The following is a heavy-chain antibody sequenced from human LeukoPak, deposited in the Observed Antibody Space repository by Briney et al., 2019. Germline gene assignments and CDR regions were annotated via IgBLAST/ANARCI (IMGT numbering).Heavy chain of an antibody. CDR3: ARESSYYGMDV. Sequence: GGSLRLSCAASGFTLSSYWMSWVRQAPGKGLEWVANIKEDGSEKYYVDSMKGRFTISRDNAKNSLYLQMNGLRAEDTAVYYCARESSYYGMDVWGQGTTVTVSS. J-gene: IGHJ6*02. V-gene: IGHV3-7*01. CDR1: GFTLSSYW. CDR2: IKEDGSEK.